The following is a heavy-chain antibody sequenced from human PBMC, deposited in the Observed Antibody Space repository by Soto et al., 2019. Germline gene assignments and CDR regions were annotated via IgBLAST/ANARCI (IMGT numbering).Heavy chain of an antibody. Sequence: GDSQKSSGERCCYRFTRYWMGWVRQMTGKGLEWMGIIYPGDSDTRYSPSFQGQVTISADKSISTAYLQWSSLKASDTAMYYCARLAVIYFDYWGQGTLVTVSS. J-gene: IGHJ4*02. CDR1: CYRFTRYW. D-gene: IGHD2-21*01. V-gene: IGHV5-51*01. CDR3: ARLAVIYFDY. CDR2: IYPGDSDT.